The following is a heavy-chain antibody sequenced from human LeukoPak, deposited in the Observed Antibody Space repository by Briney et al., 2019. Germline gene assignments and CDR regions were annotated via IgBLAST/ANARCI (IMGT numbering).Heavy chain of an antibody. V-gene: IGHV4-39*01. CDR2: MYYSGST. J-gene: IGHJ4*02. Sequence: PSETLSLTCTVSGGSISSGDYYWGWIRQPPGKGLQWIGSMYYSGSTYYNPSLKSRVTISVDTSKNQFSLKLNSVTAADTAVYFCARPGKTGDLAYYFDCWGQGALVTVSS. CDR1: GGSISSGDYY. CDR3: ARPGKTGDLAYYFDC. D-gene: IGHD7-27*01.